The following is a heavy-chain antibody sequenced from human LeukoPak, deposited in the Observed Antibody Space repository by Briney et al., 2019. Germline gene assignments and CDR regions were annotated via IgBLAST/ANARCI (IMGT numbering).Heavy chain of an antibody. CDR3: ASISVRGDY. CDR2: INHSGST. Sequence: PSETLSLTCAVYGGSFSGYYWSWIRQPPGKGLEWIGEINHSGSTNYNPSLKSRVTISVDTSKNQFSLKLSSVTVADTAVYYCASISVRGDYWGQGTLVTVSS. CDR1: GGSFSGYY. V-gene: IGHV4-34*01. J-gene: IGHJ4*02. D-gene: IGHD3-10*01.